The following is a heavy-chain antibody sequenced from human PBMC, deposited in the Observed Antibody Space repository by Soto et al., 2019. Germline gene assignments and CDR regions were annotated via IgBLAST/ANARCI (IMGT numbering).Heavy chain of an antibody. J-gene: IGHJ6*02. D-gene: IGHD3-9*01. CDR2: IVVGSGNT. CDR1: GFTFTSSA. CDR3: AAERYFDWLSYYYGMDV. Sequence: GASVKVSCKASGFTFTSSAVQWVRQARGQRLEWIGWIVVGSGNTNYAQKFQERVTITRDMSTSTAYMELSSLRSEDTAVYYCAAERYFDWLSYYYGMDVWGQGTTVTVSS. V-gene: IGHV1-58*01.